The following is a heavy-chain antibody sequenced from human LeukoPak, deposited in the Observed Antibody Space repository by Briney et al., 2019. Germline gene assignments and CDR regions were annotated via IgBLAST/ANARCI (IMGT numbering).Heavy chain of an antibody. Sequence: SDTLSLTCTVSGGSISSYYWSWIRQPPGKGLEWIGYIYYSGSTNYNPSLKSRVTISVDTSKNQFSLKLSSVTAADTAVYYCARGRRLQPYAIDYWGQGTLVTVSS. CDR1: GGSISSYY. J-gene: IGHJ4*02. D-gene: IGHD5-24*01. CDR3: ARGRRLQPYAIDY. V-gene: IGHV4-59*01. CDR2: IYYSGST.